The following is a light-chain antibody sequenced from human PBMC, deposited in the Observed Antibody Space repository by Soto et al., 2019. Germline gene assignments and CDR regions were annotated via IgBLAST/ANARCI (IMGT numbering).Light chain of an antibody. CDR3: SSYTSSSTHVV. CDR1: SSDVGGYNY. V-gene: IGLV2-14*01. J-gene: IGLJ2*01. Sequence: QSVLTQPASVSGSPGQSITISCTGTSSDVGGYNYVSWYQQHPGKAPKLMIYDVSNRPSGVSNRFSGSKSGNTDSLTISGLQAEDEADYYCSSYTSSSTHVVFGGGTKLTVL. CDR2: DVS.